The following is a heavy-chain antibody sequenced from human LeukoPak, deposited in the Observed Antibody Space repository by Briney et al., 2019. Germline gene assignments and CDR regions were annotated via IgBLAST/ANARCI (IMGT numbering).Heavy chain of an antibody. J-gene: IGHJ6*03. Sequence: GGSLRLSCAASGFTFNSFGMHWVRQAPGKGLEWLAVISYDGRNKYYADSVKGRFTISRDNSKNTLYLQMNSLRAEDTAVYYCAGYSSSSLYYYYYMDVWGKGTTVTVSS. V-gene: IGHV3-30*03. CDR2: ISYDGRNK. D-gene: IGHD6-6*01. CDR1: GFTFNSFG. CDR3: AGYSSSSLYYYYYMDV.